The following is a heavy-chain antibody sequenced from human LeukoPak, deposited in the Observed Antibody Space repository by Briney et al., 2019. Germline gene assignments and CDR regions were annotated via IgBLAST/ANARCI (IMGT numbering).Heavy chain of an antibody. CDR1: GFTFGDYA. CDR2: IRSKAYGGTT. V-gene: IGHV3-49*04. D-gene: IGHD1-20*01. Sequence: GGSLRLSCTASGFTFGDYAMSWVRQAPGKGLEWVGFIRSKAYGGTTEYAASVKGRFTISRDDSKSIAYLQMNSLKTEDTAVYYCTRDRRYNWNDPNLDYWGQGTLVTVSS. J-gene: IGHJ4*02. CDR3: TRDRRYNWNDPNLDY.